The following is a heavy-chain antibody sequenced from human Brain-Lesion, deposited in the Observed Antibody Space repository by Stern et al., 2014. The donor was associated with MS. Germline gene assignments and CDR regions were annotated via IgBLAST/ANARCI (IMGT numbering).Heavy chain of an antibody. CDR1: GFTLSNYW. Sequence: VQLVESGGGLVQHGGSLRLSCAASGFTLSNYWMHWVRQAPGKGLVWVSRVNNDGRRTSYADSVKGRFTMSRDNAKNTLYLQMNSLRVEDTAIYYCARGERWFDSWGQGTLVTVSS. CDR3: ARGERWFDS. D-gene: IGHD3-10*01. V-gene: IGHV3-74*02. J-gene: IGHJ5*01. CDR2: VNNDGRRT.